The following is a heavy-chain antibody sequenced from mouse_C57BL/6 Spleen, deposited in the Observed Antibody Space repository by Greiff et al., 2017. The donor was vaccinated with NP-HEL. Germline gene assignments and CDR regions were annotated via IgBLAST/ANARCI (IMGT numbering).Heavy chain of an antibody. CDR1: GFTFTDYY. J-gene: IGHJ4*01. D-gene: IGHD2-12*01. CDR2: IRNKANGYTT. Sequence: DVKLVESGGGLVQPGGSLSLSCAASGFTFTDYYMSWVRQPPGKALEWLGFIRNKANGYTTEYSASVKGRFTISRDNSQSILYLQMNALRAEDSATYYCARSAYYKSFYAMDYWGQGTSVTVSS. CDR3: ARSAYYKSFYAMDY. V-gene: IGHV7-3*01.